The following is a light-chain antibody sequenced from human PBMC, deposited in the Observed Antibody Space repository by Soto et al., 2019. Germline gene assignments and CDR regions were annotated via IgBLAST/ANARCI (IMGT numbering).Light chain of an antibody. J-gene: IGKJ1*01. Sequence: DIQMTQSPSTLSASVGGRVTITCRASQSISDYVNWYQQKPGKPPKLLIYVASSLQSGVPSRFSGSGSGTDFTLTISSLQPEDFATYYCQQCFTTTWTFGQGTKVDIK. CDR3: QQCFTTTWT. CDR1: QSISDY. CDR2: VAS. V-gene: IGKV1-39*01.